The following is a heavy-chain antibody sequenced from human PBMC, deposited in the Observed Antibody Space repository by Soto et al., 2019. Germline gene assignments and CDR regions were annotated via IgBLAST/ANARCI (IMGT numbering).Heavy chain of an antibody. CDR2: INNSGIT. CDR1: GGSFSSDH. CDR3: ARDRPWDCSSSNYCYYYGLDV. D-gene: IGHD2-2*01. J-gene: IGHJ6*02. V-gene: IGHV4-59*01. Sequence: PSETLSLTCNVSGGSFSSDHWGWIRQPPGKGLEWIGKINNSGITNYNPSLKSRATISVDTSKNQFSLKLTFVTAADKAVYYCARDRPWDCSSSNYCYYYGLDVWGQGTTVTVSS.